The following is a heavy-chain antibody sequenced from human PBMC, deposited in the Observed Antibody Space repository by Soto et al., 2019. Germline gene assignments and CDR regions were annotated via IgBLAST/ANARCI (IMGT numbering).Heavy chain of an antibody. V-gene: IGHV3-15*01. Sequence: EVQLVESGGGLVKPGGSLRLSCAASGFTFSNAWMTWVRQAPGKGLEWVGRIRSKNDGGTTDYVAPLKGRFTISRDDSESTLFLQMNSLKVEDSAVYYCVANSSSWGQGTLVIVSS. D-gene: IGHD6-13*01. CDR1: GFTFSNAW. CDR2: IRSKNDGGTT. CDR3: VANSSS. J-gene: IGHJ5*02.